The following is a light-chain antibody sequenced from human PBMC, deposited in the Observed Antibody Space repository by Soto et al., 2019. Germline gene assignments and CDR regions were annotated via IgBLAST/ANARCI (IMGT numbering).Light chain of an antibody. V-gene: IGKV3-20*01. CDR1: QSVSGSF. J-gene: IGKJ1*01. CDR2: GAS. Sequence: EIVLTQSPGTLSLSPGERATLSCRASQSVSGSFLAWYQQIPGQAPRLLIYGASSRATGIPDRFSGSGSGTDFTLTISRLEPEDFAVYYCQQYGSSQSFGQGIKMEIK. CDR3: QQYGSSQS.